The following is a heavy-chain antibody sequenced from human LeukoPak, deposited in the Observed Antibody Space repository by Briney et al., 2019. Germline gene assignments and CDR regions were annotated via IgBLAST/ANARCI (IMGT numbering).Heavy chain of an antibody. CDR2: INWNGGST. D-gene: IGHD3-16*01. J-gene: IGHJ4*02. Sequence: SGGPLRLSCAASGFTFDDYGMSWVRQAPGKGLEWVSGINWNGGSTGYADSVKGRFTISRDNAKNSLYLQMNSLRAEDTALYYSASGGELDSDFDYWGQGTLVTVSS. CDR3: ASGGELDSDFDY. V-gene: IGHV3-20*04. CDR1: GFTFDDYG.